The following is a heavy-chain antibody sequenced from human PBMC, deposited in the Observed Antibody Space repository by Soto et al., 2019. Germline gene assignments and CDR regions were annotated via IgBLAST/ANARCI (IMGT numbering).Heavy chain of an antibody. CDR3: ARDSSSSPYYYYGMDV. J-gene: IGHJ6*02. CDR1: GYTFTGYY. Sequence: ASVKVSCTASGYTFTGYYMHWVRQAPGQGLEWMGWINPNSGGTNYAQKFQGRVTMTRDTSISTAYMELSRLRSDDTAVYYCARDSSSSPYYYYGMDVWGQGTTVTVSS. CDR2: INPNSGGT. D-gene: IGHD6-6*01. V-gene: IGHV1-2*02.